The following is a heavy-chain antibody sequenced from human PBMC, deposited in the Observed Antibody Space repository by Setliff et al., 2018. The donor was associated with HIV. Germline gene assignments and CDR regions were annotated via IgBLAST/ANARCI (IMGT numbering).Heavy chain of an antibody. CDR1: GYTFTGYY. Sequence: ASVKVSCKASGYTFTGYYMHWVRQAPGQGLEWMGRINPNSGDTNYAQKFQGRVTMTRDTSISTAYVELSRLRSDDTVVYFCAREFTVTPGAFDIWGQGTMVTVSS. CDR3: AREFTVTPGAFDI. D-gene: IGHD4-17*01. CDR2: INPNSGDT. V-gene: IGHV1-2*05. J-gene: IGHJ3*02.